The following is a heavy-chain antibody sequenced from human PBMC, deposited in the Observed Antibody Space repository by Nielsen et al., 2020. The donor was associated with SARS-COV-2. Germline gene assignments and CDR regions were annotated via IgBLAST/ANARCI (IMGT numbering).Heavy chain of an antibody. J-gene: IGHJ4*02. Sequence: ASVKVSCKASGYSFTAYYIHWVRQAPGLGLEWMGRFNPDSGGAYYAQKFQGRVTMTRDTPINTAYMDLSSLKSDDTAVYYCARAKWNWNDLDYWGQGTLVTVSS. CDR2: FNPDSGGA. D-gene: IGHD1-1*01. V-gene: IGHV1-2*06. CDR1: GYSFTAYY. CDR3: ARAKWNWNDLDY.